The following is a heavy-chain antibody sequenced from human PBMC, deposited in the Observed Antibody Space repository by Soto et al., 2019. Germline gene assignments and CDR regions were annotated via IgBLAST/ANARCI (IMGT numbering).Heavy chain of an antibody. J-gene: IGHJ5*01. CDR2: IWFDGSDK. V-gene: IGHV3-33*01. CDR3: AREDGAGAPFDP. D-gene: IGHD3-10*01. CDR1: GFNFSRYG. Sequence: QVQLVESGGGVVQPGGSLRLSCEVSGFNFSRYGMHWVRQAPGKGLEWVAVIWFDGSDKYYTDSVKGRFSVSRDNSKDTLYLQMSSLRAEDTAVYYCAREDGAGAPFDPWGQGTLVTVSS.